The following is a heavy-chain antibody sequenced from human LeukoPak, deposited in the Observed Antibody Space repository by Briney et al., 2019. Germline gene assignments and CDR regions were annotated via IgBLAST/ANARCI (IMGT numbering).Heavy chain of an antibody. CDR1: GFTFSSYA. D-gene: IGHD6-19*01. CDR2: ISGSGGST. CDR3: ARDLGYSSGPNY. J-gene: IGHJ4*02. Sequence: GGSLRLPCAASGFTFSSYAMSWVRQAPGKGLEWVSAISGSGGSTYYADSVKGRFTVSRDNAKNSLYLHMNSLRAEDTAVYYCARDLGYSSGPNYWGQGTRVTVSS. V-gene: IGHV3-23*01.